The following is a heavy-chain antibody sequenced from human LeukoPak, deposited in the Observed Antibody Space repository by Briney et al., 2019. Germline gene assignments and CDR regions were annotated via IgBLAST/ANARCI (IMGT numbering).Heavy chain of an antibody. CDR2: IKQDGSEQ. CDR3: AELGITMIGGV. J-gene: IGHJ6*04. V-gene: IGHV3-7*01. CDR1: GFTFSSYW. Sequence: PGGSLRLSCAASGFTFSSYWMNWVRQAPGKGLEWVANIKQDGSEQFHVDSVKGRFTISRDNAKNSLYLQMNSLRAEDTAVYYCAELGITMIGGVWGKGTTVTISS. D-gene: IGHD3-10*02.